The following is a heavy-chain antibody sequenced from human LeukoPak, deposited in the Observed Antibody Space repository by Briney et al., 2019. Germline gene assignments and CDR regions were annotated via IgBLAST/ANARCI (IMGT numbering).Heavy chain of an antibody. D-gene: IGHD3-3*01. CDR3: ARGMYYNFWSGPRDYYYMDV. CDR2: IYYSGST. V-gene: IGHV4-39*07. J-gene: IGHJ6*03. Sequence: SETLSLTCTVSGGSISSSSYYWGWIRQPPGKGLEWIGSIYYSGSTNYKPSLKSRVTISVDTSKNQFSLKLRSVTAADTAVYYCARGMYYNFWSGPRDYYYMDVWGKGTTVTVSS. CDR1: GGSISSSSYY.